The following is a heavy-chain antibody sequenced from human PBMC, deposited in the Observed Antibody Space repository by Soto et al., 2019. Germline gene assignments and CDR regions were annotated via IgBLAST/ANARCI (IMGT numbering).Heavy chain of an antibody. Sequence: SVKVSCKASGGTFSSYAISWVRQAPGQGLEWMGGIIPIFGTANYAQKFQGRVTITADESTSTAYMELSSLGSEDTAVYYCAGDYYDSSGYDEPYYYYGMDVWGQGTTVTVSS. CDR2: IIPIFGTA. CDR1: GGTFSSYA. J-gene: IGHJ6*02. CDR3: AGDYYDSSGYDEPYYYYGMDV. V-gene: IGHV1-69*13. D-gene: IGHD3-22*01.